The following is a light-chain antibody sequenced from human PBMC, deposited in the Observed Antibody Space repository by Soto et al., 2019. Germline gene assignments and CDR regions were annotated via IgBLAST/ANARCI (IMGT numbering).Light chain of an antibody. CDR1: QTISSW. CDR2: KAS. J-gene: IGKJ1*01. Sequence: DIQMTQSPSTLSGSVGDRVTITCRASQTISSWLAWYQQKPGKAPKLLLYKASTLKSGVPSRFSGSGSGTEFTLTISSLQPDDFATYYCQHYNSYSEEFGQGTKVEL. CDR3: QHYNSYSEE. V-gene: IGKV1-5*03.